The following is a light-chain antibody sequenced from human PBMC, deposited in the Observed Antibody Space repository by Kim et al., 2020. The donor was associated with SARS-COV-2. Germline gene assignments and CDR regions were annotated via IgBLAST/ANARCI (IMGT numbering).Light chain of an antibody. J-gene: IGLJ2*01. Sequence: VALGQTARITCGGNNIGSKNVHWYQQKPGQAPVLVIYSDSNRPSGIPERFSGSNSGNTATLTISRAQAVDEADYYCQVWDSSARVVFGGGTQLTVL. V-gene: IGLV3-9*01. CDR2: SDS. CDR3: QVWDSSARVV. CDR1: NIGSKN.